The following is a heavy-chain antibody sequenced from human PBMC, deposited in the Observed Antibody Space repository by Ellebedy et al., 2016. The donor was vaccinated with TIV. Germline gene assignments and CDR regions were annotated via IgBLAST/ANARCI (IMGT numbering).Heavy chain of an antibody. CDR1: GFTFISYA. Sequence: GESLKISXAATGFTFISYAMNWVRQAPGKGLEWVANLNQDGSDKNLVDSVKGRFTISRDNPKNSLYLQMSSLRADDTAVYYCARAPKAGTLDYWGQGTLVTVSS. CDR2: LNQDGSDK. J-gene: IGHJ4*02. D-gene: IGHD3/OR15-3a*01. V-gene: IGHV3-7*01. CDR3: ARAPKAGTLDY.